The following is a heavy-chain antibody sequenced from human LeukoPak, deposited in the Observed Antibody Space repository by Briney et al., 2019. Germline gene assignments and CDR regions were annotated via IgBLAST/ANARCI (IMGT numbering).Heavy chain of an antibody. Sequence: GASVKVSCKASGYTFTSYGIIWVRQAPGQGLQWMGWISAYNGNINYAQKFQGRVTMTTDTSTSTAYMELRSLRSDDTAVYYCARTSGDSSSWYVPFDYWGQGTLVTVSS. CDR2: ISAYNGNI. CDR3: ARTSGDSSSWYVPFDY. CDR1: GYTFTSYG. V-gene: IGHV1-18*01. D-gene: IGHD6-13*01. J-gene: IGHJ4*02.